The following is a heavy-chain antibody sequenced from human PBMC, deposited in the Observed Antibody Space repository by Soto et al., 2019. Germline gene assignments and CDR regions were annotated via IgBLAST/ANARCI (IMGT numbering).Heavy chain of an antibody. Sequence: ASVKVSCKASGYTFPNYGISCVRQAPGQGFEWMGWISPYKGNTNYAQKLQGRVTMTTDTSTSTAYMELRSLRSDDAAIYYCARDLDGSGSYYTDYWGQGTLVTAPQ. V-gene: IGHV1-18*01. CDR2: ISPYKGNT. D-gene: IGHD3-10*01. CDR3: ARDLDGSGSYYTDY. J-gene: IGHJ4*02. CDR1: GYTFPNYG.